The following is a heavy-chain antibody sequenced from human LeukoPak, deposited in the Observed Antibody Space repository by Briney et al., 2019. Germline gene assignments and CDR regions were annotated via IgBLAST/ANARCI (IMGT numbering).Heavy chain of an antibody. CDR2: FDPEDGER. V-gene: IGHV1-24*01. Sequence: ASLKVSCKVSGYTLTDLSIHWVRQSPGKGLEWMGGFDPEDGERIYAQKLQGRVTTTEDTSTATAFMALSSLRSEDTAAYYCATGYTTMTVDYFDNWGQGTLVTVSS. D-gene: IGHD1-1*01. J-gene: IGHJ4*02. CDR3: ATGYTTMTVDYFDN. CDR1: GYTLTDLS.